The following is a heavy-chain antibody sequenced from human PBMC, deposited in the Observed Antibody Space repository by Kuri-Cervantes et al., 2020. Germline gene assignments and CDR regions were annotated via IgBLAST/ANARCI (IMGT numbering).Heavy chain of an antibody. D-gene: IGHD2-15*01. J-gene: IGHJ5*02. Sequence: GGSLRLSCAASGFIFSNYWMSWVRQAPGKGLEWVAFIRYDGNKEYYADSVKGRFTISRDNSKNMLYLQMNSLRSEDTAVYYCVKDLTIVLLVVVPLAWGQGTLVTVSS. V-gene: IGHV3-30*02. CDR3: VKDLTIVLLVVVPLA. CDR1: GFIFSNYW. CDR2: IRYDGNKE.